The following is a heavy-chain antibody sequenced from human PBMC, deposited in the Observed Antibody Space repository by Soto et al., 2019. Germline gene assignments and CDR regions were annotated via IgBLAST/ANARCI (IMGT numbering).Heavy chain of an antibody. Sequence: QGQLQESGPELVKPSQTLSLTCTVSGGSISSGGSYWGWIRQHPGKGLEWIGYIDNSGTSYYNPSLTSRLTKSVNRSTHQYSLPLSSVTAADTAVYYCARVGISGTIDAFDIWGQGTMVPVSS. J-gene: IGHJ3*02. CDR1: GGSISSGGSY. CDR3: ARVGISGTIDAFDI. D-gene: IGHD1-20*01. CDR2: IDNSGTS. V-gene: IGHV4-31*03.